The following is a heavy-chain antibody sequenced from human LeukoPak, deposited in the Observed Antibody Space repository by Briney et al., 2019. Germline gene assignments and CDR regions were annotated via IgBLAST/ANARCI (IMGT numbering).Heavy chain of an antibody. D-gene: IGHD3-22*01. Sequence: PGGSLRLSCAASGFTFSSYSMNWVRQAPGKGLEWVSSISSSSSYIYYADSVKGRFTISRDNAKNSLYLQMNSLRAEDTAVYYCARKYYYDSSGYPTGDDAFDIWGQGTMVTVSS. J-gene: IGHJ3*02. CDR1: GFTFSSYS. CDR2: ISSSSSYI. CDR3: ARKYYYDSSGYPTGDDAFDI. V-gene: IGHV3-21*01.